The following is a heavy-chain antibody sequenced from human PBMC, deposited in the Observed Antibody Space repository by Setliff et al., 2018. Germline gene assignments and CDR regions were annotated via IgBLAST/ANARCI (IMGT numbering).Heavy chain of an antibody. Sequence: SETLSLTCTVYGVSFSDYYWSWIRQPPGKGLEWIGEINHYGSTNYKSSLRSRVTISLDTSENQFSLKLNSVTAADTAVYYCARRWNFGPYGSGIHDGFDMWGQGTMVTVSS. CDR3: ARRWNFGPYGSGIHDGFDM. J-gene: IGHJ3*02. V-gene: IGHV4-34*01. CDR2: INHYGST. D-gene: IGHD3-10*01. CDR1: GVSFSDYY.